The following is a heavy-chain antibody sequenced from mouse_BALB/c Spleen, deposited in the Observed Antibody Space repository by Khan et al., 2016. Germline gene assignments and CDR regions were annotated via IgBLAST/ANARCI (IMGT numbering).Heavy chain of an antibody. J-gene: IGHJ2*01. V-gene: IGHV9-2-1*01. CDR2: INTETGEA. D-gene: IGHD4-1*01. CDR1: GYTFTDYS. Sequence: QIQLVQSGPDLKKPGETVKISCKASGYTFTDYSMHWVKQTPGKGLKWMGWINTETGEATYSDDFKGRFAFSLETSASAAFLQINSLRNEDTATYFCVIAWDVVCWGQGTPLTVSS. CDR3: VIAWDVVC.